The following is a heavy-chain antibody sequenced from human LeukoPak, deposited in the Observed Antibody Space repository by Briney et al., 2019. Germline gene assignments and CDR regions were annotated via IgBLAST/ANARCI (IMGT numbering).Heavy chain of an antibody. V-gene: IGHV3-23*01. J-gene: IGHJ5*02. Sequence: GGSLRLSCAASGFTFSSFAMTWVRQAPGKGLEWVSSITGSNGTTYYTDSVKGRFTISRDNSQNTLYLQLNSLRAEDTAVYYCTKDPNGDYVGAFDAWGQGTLVTVSS. CDR3: TKDPNGDYVGAFDA. D-gene: IGHD4-17*01. CDR2: ITGSNGTT. CDR1: GFTFSSFA.